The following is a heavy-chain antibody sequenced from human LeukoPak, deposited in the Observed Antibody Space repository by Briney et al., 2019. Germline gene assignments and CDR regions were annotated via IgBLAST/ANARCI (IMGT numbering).Heavy chain of an antibody. V-gene: IGHV3-30*18. CDR2: ISYDGSNK. D-gene: IGHD6-13*01. CDR1: GFTFSSYG. J-gene: IGHJ6*02. CDR3: AKDEVAAAVWALEHYYYGMDV. Sequence: PGRSLRLSCAASGFTFSSYGMHWVRQAPGKGLEWVAVISYDGSNKYYADSVKGRFTISRDNSKNTLYLQMNSLRAEDTAVYYCAKDEVAAAVWALEHYYYGMDVWGQGTTVTVSS.